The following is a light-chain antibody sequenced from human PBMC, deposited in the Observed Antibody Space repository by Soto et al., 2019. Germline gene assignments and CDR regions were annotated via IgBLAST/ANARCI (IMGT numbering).Light chain of an antibody. CDR1: QSISSW. J-gene: IGKJ1*01. CDR3: QPYNTYPWT. V-gene: IGKV1-5*01. Sequence: DIQMTQSPSTLSASVGDRVTITCRASQSISSWLAWYQQKPGKAPKLLVYDASSLESGVPSRFSGSGSGTEFTLTISSLQPDDYVTYYCQPYNTYPWTFGQGTKVDIK. CDR2: DAS.